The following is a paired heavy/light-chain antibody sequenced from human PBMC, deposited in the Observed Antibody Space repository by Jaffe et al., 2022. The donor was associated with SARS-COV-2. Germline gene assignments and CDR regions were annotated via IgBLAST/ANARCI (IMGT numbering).Heavy chain of an antibody. V-gene: IGHV3-66*02. Sequence: EAQLEESGGGLVQPGGSLRLSCAASGFTVSTNYMSWVRQPPGKGLEWVSVIYSGGNIYYADSVKGRFTISRDNSKNTLYLQMNSLTTEDTAVYYCASDYDGNSLWGQGTLVTVSS. D-gene: IGHD4-17*01. CDR2: IYSGGNI. CDR3: ASDYDGNSL. CDR1: GFTVSTNY. J-gene: IGHJ4*02.
Light chain of an antibody. Sequence: DIVMTQTPLSSPVTLGQPASISCRSSQSLVHSDGNTYLSWLQQRPGQPPRLLIYKISNRFSGVPDRFSGSGAGTDFTLKISRVEAEDVGVYYCMQATQFPWTFGQGTKVEIK. V-gene: IGKV2-24*01. CDR2: KIS. CDR3: MQATQFPWT. J-gene: IGKJ1*01. CDR1: QSLVHSDGNTY.